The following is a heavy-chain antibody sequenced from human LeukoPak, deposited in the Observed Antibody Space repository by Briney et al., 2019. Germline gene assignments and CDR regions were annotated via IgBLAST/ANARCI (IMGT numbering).Heavy chain of an antibody. CDR2: IYSGGRT. CDR1: GFTVSNNY. D-gene: IGHD3-16*01. Sequence: GGSLRLSCAASGFTVSNNYMSWVRQAPGKGLEWVSVIYSGGRTYNADSVKGRFTISRDNSKSTLYLQMNSLKAEDTAVYYCASNWAYDYVVQSYWGQGTLVTVSS. CDR3: ASNWAYDYVVQSY. J-gene: IGHJ4*02. V-gene: IGHV3-53*01.